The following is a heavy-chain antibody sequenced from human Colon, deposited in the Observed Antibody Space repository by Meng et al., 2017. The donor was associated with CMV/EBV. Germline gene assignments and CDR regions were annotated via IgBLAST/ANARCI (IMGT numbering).Heavy chain of an antibody. Sequence: GGSLRLSCAASGFTFSSYSMNWVRQAPGKGLEWVSSISSSSSYIYYADSVKGRFTISRDNAKKFLYLQMNNLRAEDTAVYYCARERLGTLRYYFDHWGQGDLVTVSS. V-gene: IGHV3-21*01. CDR3: ARERLGTLRYYFDH. CDR2: ISSSSSYI. D-gene: IGHD4-23*01. CDR1: GFTFSSYS. J-gene: IGHJ4*02.